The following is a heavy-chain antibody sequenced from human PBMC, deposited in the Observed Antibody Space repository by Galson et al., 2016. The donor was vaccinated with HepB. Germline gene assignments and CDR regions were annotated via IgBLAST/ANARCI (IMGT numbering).Heavy chain of an antibody. Sequence: PALVKPTQTLTLTYTFSGFSLTTSGMCVNWTRQPPGKALEWLTTIYWDDTKTFSPSLESRLTFTIDSSKNQVALTLANVDPVDTATYFCAYSQTTVTSAFDIGGPGTMVTVSS. CDR3: AYSQTTVTSAFDI. CDR1: GFSLTTSGMC. J-gene: IGHJ3*02. CDR2: IYWDDTK. V-gene: IGHV2-5*08. D-gene: IGHD4-11*01.